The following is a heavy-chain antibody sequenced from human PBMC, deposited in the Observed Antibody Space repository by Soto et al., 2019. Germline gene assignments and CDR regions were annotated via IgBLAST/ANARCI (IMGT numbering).Heavy chain of an antibody. CDR3: ARLLGGYYYMDV. CDR1: GGSISSSSYC. J-gene: IGHJ6*03. CDR2: IYYSGST. D-gene: IGHD3-10*01. V-gene: IGHV4-39*01. Sequence: SETLSLTCTVFGGSISSSSYCLGWIRQPPGKGLEWIGSIYYSGSTYYNPSLKSRVTISVDTSKNQFSLKLSSVTAADTAVYYCARLLGGYYYMDVWGKGTTVTVSS.